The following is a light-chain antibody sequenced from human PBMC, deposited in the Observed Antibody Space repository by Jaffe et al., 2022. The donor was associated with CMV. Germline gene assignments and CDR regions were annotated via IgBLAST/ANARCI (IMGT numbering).Light chain of an antibody. CDR3: QHFGGSFWT. CDR2: GTS. Sequence: ESVLTQSPGTLSLSPGESATLSCRASQSVHINYLAWYQQKPGQAPRLLIYGTSSRATGIPDKFSGSGSGTDFTLTISRLEPEDSAVYFCQHFGGSFWTFGQGTKVEIK. CDR1: QSVHINY. J-gene: IGKJ1*01. V-gene: IGKV3-20*01.